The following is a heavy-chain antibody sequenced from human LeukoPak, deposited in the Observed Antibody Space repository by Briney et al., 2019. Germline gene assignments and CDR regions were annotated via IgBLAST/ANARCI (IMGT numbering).Heavy chain of an antibody. Sequence: GGPLRLSCAASGFMFTDYAMSWVRQAPGKGLQWVSGISDSGGSSYYTDSVKGRFTISRDNSKNTVFLEMNNLRVEDTAVYFCARHDSYIPWWGQGSLVTVSS. CDR3: ARHDSYIPW. CDR2: ISDSGGSS. D-gene: IGHD5-18*01. CDR1: GFMFTDYA. V-gene: IGHV3-23*01. J-gene: IGHJ4*02.